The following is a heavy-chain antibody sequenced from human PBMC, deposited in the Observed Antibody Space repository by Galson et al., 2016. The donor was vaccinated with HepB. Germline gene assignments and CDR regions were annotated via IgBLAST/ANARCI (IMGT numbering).Heavy chain of an antibody. CDR1: GGSINSDVR. D-gene: IGHD1-26*01. V-gene: IGHV4-4*01. CDR3: AGGKLATGWGS. J-gene: IGHJ5*02. CDR2: PYNTGTT. Sequence: ETLSLTCAVPGGSINSDVRWSRVRPAPGQGREWIGEPYNTGTTNANQSLNTRSITTLDKFNTQFTLMAISVTAADTAVYFCAGGKLATGWGSWGQGILVVVSS.